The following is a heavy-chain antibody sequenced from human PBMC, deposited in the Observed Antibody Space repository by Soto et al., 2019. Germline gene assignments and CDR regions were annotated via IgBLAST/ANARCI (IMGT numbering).Heavy chain of an antibody. Sequence: SVKVSCKASGGTFSSYTISWVRRAPGQGLEWMGRIIPILGIANYAQKFQGRVTITADKSTSTAYMELSSLRSEDTAVYYCARGAMVAATGLDYWGQGTLVTVSS. D-gene: IGHD2-15*01. CDR3: ARGAMVAATGLDY. CDR2: IIPILGIA. CDR1: GGTFSSYT. J-gene: IGHJ4*02. V-gene: IGHV1-69*02.